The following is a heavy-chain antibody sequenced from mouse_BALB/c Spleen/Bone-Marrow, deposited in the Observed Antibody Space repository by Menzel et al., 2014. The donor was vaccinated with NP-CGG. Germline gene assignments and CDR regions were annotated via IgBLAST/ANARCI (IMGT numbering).Heavy chain of an antibody. CDR2: IKPSNGGT. V-gene: IGHV1S81*02. Sequence: QVQLQQPGAELVKPGASVKLSCKASGYTFTSYYMYWVKQRPGQGLEWIGEIKPSNGGTNFNEKFKSKATLTVDKSSSTAYMQLSSLTSEDSAVYYCTRGGWLAMDYWGQGTSVTVSS. CDR3: TRGGWLAMDY. D-gene: IGHD2-3*01. J-gene: IGHJ4*01. CDR1: GYTFTSYY.